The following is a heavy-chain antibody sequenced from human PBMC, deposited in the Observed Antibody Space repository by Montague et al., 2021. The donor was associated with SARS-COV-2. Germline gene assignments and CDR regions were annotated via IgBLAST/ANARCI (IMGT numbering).Heavy chain of an antibody. CDR1: GFTVSSNN. V-gene: IGHV3-66*01. J-gene: IGHJ6*02. D-gene: IGHD2-15*01. CDR2: IYSGGST. CDR3: AARADYSSGMDV. Sequence: SLRLSCAASGFTVSSNNMSWVRQAPWKGLEWVSVIYSGGSTQYADSVKGRFTISRDKSNYTLYLQMNSLRAKDTAVYYCAARADYSSGMDVWGQGTSVTVSS.